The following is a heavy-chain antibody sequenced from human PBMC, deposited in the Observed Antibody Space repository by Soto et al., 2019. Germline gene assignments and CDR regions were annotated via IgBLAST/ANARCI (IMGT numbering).Heavy chain of an antibody. CDR2: ISGGASDK. J-gene: IGHJ4*02. CDR1: GFMFSPYW. CDR3: VREDWHRFDS. D-gene: IGHD2-21*01. Sequence: EVQLVDSGGGLVQPGGSLRLSCDASGFMFSPYWMSWVRQDPGKGLEWMATISGGASDKFYVDSVKGRFTISRDDAKNSVYLQLNSLRDEDTAVYYCVREDWHRFDSWGQGTLVTVSS. V-gene: IGHV3-7*01.